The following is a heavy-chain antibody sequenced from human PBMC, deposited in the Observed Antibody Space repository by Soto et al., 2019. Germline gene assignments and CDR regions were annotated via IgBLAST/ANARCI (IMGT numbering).Heavy chain of an antibody. CDR3: ARDGVAAGLYLDN. Sequence: GSLRLSCAASGFVFRSYWMSWVRQAPGKGLEWVANINQDGSEKYYVDSVRGRFIISRDNAENSLYLQMNSLRAEDTALYYCARDGVAAGLYLDNWGQGTLVTVSS. CDR1: GFVFRSYW. V-gene: IGHV3-7*01. J-gene: IGHJ4*02. CDR2: INQDGSEK. D-gene: IGHD6-19*01.